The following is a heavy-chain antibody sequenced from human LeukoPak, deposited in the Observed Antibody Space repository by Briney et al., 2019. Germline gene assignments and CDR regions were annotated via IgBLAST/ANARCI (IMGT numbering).Heavy chain of an antibody. D-gene: IGHD3-3*01. CDR2: ISSSSSYI. V-gene: IGHV3-21*01. Sequence: GGSLRLSCAASGFTFSNYSMNWVRNTPGKGLEWVSSISSSSSYIYYADSVKGRFTISRDNAKNSLYLQMSSLRAEDTAVYYCARDRYDFWSGYYPMGAFDIWGQGTMVTVSS. J-gene: IGHJ3*02. CDR3: ARDRYDFWSGYYPMGAFDI. CDR1: GFTFSNYS.